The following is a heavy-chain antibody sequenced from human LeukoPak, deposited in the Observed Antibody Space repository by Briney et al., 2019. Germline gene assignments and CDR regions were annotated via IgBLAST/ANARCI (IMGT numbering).Heavy chain of an antibody. CDR2: IYYSGST. V-gene: IGHV4-39*07. CDR1: GGSISSSSYY. Sequence: SETLSLTCTVSGGSISSSSYYWGWIRQPPGKGLEWIGSIYYSGSTYYNPSLKSRVTISVDTSKNQFSLKLSSVTAADTAVYYCARVIVVVAARYLNWFDPWGQGTLVTVSS. J-gene: IGHJ5*02. CDR3: ARVIVVVAARYLNWFDP. D-gene: IGHD2-21*02.